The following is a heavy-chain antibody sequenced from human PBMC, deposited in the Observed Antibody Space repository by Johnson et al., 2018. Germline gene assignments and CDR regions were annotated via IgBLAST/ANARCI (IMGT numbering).Heavy chain of an antibody. Sequence: VQLVETGGGLVKPGGSLRLSCAASGFSFSDYYMSCIRQAPGKGLQWVSNITRSANIIYYADSVKGRFSISRDNAKNSLYLQITSLRAEDPALYYCAKDTVVVVPAAEYYYYYYMDVWGKGTTVTVSS. CDR2: ITRSANII. J-gene: IGHJ6*03. V-gene: IGHV3-11*01. D-gene: IGHD2-2*01. CDR1: GFSFSDYY. CDR3: AKDTVVVVPAAEYYYYYYMDV.